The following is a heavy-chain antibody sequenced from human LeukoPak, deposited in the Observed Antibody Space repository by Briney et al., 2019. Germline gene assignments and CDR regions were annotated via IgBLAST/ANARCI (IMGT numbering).Heavy chain of an antibody. CDR2: ISYDGSNK. CDR1: GFTFSSYA. V-gene: IGHV3-30*04. J-gene: IGHJ3*02. D-gene: IGHD3-10*01. Sequence: SGRSLRLSCAASGFTFSSYAMHWVRQAPGKGLEWVAVISYDGSNKYYADSVKGRFTISRDNSKNTLYLQMNSLRAEDTAVYYCARVAGVIKAPSLRDAFDIWGQGTMVTVSS. CDR3: ARVAGVIKAPSLRDAFDI.